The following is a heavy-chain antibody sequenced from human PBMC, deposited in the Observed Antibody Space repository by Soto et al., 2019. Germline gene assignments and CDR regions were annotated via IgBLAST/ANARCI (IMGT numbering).Heavy chain of an antibody. Sequence: EVQLLEYGGGLVQRGESLRLSCVASGFTFNKYAMTWVRQAPGKGLEWVSSISGSSSTTYYADSVKGRFTISRDNSKNTVYLHMNTLSTADTAVYYCAPTRYDYGDDAVGYWGQGTLVTVSS. V-gene: IGHV3-23*01. J-gene: IGHJ4*01. D-gene: IGHD4-17*01. CDR3: APTRYDYGDDAVGY. CDR1: GFTFNKYA. CDR2: ISGSSSTT.